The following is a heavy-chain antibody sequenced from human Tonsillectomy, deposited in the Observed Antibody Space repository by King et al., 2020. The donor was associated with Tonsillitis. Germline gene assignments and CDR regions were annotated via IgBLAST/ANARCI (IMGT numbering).Heavy chain of an antibody. Sequence: VQLVESGGGVVQPGRSLRLSCAASGFTFSNYGMHWVRQAPGKGLEWVAVISFDGSDKFYADSVKGRFTISRDNSKNTLHLQMHSLRAEDTAVYYCAKDLSYYVSSGYLDSWGQGTLVTVSP. CDR1: GFTFSNYG. V-gene: IGHV3-30*18. D-gene: IGHD3-22*01. CDR2: ISFDGSDK. CDR3: AKDLSYYVSSGYLDS. J-gene: IGHJ4*02.